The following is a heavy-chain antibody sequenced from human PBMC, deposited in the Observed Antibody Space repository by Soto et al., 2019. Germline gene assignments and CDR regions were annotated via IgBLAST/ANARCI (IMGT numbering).Heavy chain of an antibody. D-gene: IGHD4-17*01. Sequence: QVQLVQSGAEVKKPGSSVKVSCTASGGTFSSYAISWVRQAPGQGLEWMGGIIPILGTANYAQKFQGRVTITADESTSTAYMEMSSLRSEDTAVYYCAREEPEDDYGDYGWFDPWGQGTLVTVSS. J-gene: IGHJ5*02. CDR3: AREEPEDDYGDYGWFDP. CDR1: GGTFSSYA. V-gene: IGHV1-69*12. CDR2: IIPILGTA.